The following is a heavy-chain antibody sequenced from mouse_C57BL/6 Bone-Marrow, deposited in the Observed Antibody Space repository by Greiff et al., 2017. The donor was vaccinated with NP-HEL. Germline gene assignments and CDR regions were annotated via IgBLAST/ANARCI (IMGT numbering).Heavy chain of an antibody. V-gene: IGHV1-54*01. CDR1: GYAFTNYL. J-gene: IGHJ3*01. D-gene: IGHD3-2*02. CDR3: ARRAAQGFFAY. Sequence: QVQLQQSGAELVRPGTSVKVSCKASGYAFTNYLIEWVKQRPGQGLEWIGVINPGSGGTNYNEKFKGKATLTADKSSSTAYMQLSSLTSEDSAVYFCARRAAQGFFAYWGQGTLVTVSA. CDR2: INPGSGGT.